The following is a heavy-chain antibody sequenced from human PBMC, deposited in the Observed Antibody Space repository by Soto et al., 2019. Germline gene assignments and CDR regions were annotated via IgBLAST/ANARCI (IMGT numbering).Heavy chain of an antibody. CDR3: AKDFAGTSPYFDY. D-gene: IGHD2-2*01. Sequence: GGSLRLSCASSGFTVSSNYMSWVRQAPGKGLEWVSVIYSGGSTYYADSVKGRFTISRDNSKNTLYLQMNSLRAEDTAVYYCAKDFAGTSPYFDYWGQGTLVTVSS. CDR1: GFTVSSNY. CDR2: IYSGGST. J-gene: IGHJ4*02. V-gene: IGHV3-53*01.